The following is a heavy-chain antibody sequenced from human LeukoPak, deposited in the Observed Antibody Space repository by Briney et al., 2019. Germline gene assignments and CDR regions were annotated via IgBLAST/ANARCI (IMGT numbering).Heavy chain of an antibody. V-gene: IGHV4-34*01. CDR1: GGSFSGYY. D-gene: IGHD6-6*01. Sequence: KPSETLSLTCAVYGGSFSGYYWSWIRQPPGKGLEWIGEINHSGSTNYNPSLKSRVTISVDTSKNQFSLKLSSVTAADTAVYYCARTRRYYYYYYMDVWGKGTTVTVSS. CDR2: INHSGST. CDR3: ARTRRYYYYYYMDV. J-gene: IGHJ6*03.